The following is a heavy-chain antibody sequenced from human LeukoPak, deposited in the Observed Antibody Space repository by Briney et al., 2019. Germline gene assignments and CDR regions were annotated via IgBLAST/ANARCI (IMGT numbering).Heavy chain of an antibody. J-gene: IGHJ5*02. CDR1: GYSFTSHY. V-gene: IGHV1-46*01. D-gene: IGHD5-18*01. CDR2: INPRGTAT. CDR3: ARYSYGFGWFDP. Sequence: ASVKVSCKASGYSFTSHYMHWVRQAPGQGLEWMGLINPRGTATRYAESFQGRLTLTRDLSTSTDYMELSSLRSEDTAVYYCARYSYGFGWFDPWGQGTLVTVSS.